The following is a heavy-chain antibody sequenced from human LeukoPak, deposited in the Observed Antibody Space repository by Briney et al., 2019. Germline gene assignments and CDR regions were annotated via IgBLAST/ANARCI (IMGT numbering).Heavy chain of an antibody. Sequence: GGSLRPSCAASGFTFSDYYMTWIRQAPGKGLEWVSYISSSGTTIYYADSVKGRFTISRDNAKKSLYLQMNSLRAEDTAVYYCAKANYIWNDSPFDSWGQGALVTVSS. J-gene: IGHJ4*02. CDR1: GFTFSDYY. CDR2: ISSSGTTI. V-gene: IGHV3-11*04. CDR3: AKANYIWNDSPFDS. D-gene: IGHD1-1*01.